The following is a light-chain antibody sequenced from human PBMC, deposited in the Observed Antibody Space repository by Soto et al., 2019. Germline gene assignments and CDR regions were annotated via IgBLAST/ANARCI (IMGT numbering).Light chain of an antibody. V-gene: IGKV1-5*03. CDR1: QSISSK. CDR2: KAS. CDR3: QQYDTYQGT. Sequence: DIQMTQSPSTLSASVGDRVTITCRASQSISSKLAWYQQKVGGAPKLLIYKASNLESGVPSRFSGSGSGTEFTLTFSSLQPDDFATYYCQQYDTYQGTFGQGTKVELK. J-gene: IGKJ1*01.